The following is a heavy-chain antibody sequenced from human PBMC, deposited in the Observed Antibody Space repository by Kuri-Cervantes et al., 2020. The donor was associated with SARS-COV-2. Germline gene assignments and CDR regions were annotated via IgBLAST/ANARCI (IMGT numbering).Heavy chain of an antibody. CDR1: GGTFSSYA. D-gene: IGHD1-26*01. V-gene: IGHV1-18*01. J-gene: IGHJ4*02. CDR3: ARQAANIVGATDTDDY. Sequence: ASVKVSCKASGGTFSSYAISWVRQATGQGLEWMGWNSAYNGNADYAQKLQGRVTMTTDTSTSTAYMELRSMRSDDTAVYYCARQAANIVGATDTDDYWGQGTLVTISS. CDR2: NSAYNGNA.